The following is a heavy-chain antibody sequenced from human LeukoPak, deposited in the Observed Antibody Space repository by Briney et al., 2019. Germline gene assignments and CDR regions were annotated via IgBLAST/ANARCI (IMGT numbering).Heavy chain of an antibody. V-gene: IGHV4-34*01. D-gene: IGHD6-6*01. CDR1: GGSFSGYY. CDR2: INHSGST. CDR3: ARGHSTSSLNY. Sequence: SETLSLTCAVYGGSFSGYYWSWIRQPPGKGLEWIGEINHSGSTNYNPSLKSRVTISVDTSKNQFSLKLSSVTAADTAVCYCARGHSTSSLNYWGQGTLVTVSS. J-gene: IGHJ4*02.